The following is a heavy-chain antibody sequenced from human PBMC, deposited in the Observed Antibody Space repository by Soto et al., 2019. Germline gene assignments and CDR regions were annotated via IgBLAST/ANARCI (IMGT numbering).Heavy chain of an antibody. J-gene: IGHJ6*02. Sequence: GGSLRLSFAASGFTFSSYYIHWVRQAPGKWLEWVAVISYDGSTEYYEDSVKGRFTISRDNYANRLFLQMNSLRPEDAAVYYCPKDAGYNASPYYHYFGMDVWGQGTTVTV. CDR2: ISYDGSTE. CDR1: GFTFSSYY. D-gene: IGHD5-12*01. CDR3: PKDAGYNASPYYHYFGMDV. V-gene: IGHV3-30*18.